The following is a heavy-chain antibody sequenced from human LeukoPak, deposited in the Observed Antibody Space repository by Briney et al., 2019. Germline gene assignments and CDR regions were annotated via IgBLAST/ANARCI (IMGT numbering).Heavy chain of an antibody. D-gene: IGHD3-16*01. CDR2: IIVGSGAT. J-gene: IGHJ4*02. CDR3: AADLSNPRMGASYLDS. Sequence: SVKVSCKASGFTSTNFAVQWVRQARGQRLEWIGWIIVGSGATRCAQDFQERVTITRDLSTSTLYMELRSLTSEDTAVYYCAADLSNPRMGASYLDSRGQGTLVTVSS. V-gene: IGHV1-58*01. CDR1: GFTSTNFA.